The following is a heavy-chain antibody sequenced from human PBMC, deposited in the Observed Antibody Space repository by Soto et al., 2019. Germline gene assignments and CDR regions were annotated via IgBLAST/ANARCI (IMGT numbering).Heavy chain of an antibody. CDR3: ATSLVDTAMVTYYYYGRDV. Sequence: ASVKVSCKASGYTFTSYYMHWVRQAPGQGLEWMGIINPSGGSTSYAQKFQGRVTMTRDTSTSTVYMELSSLRYENTAVYSCATSLVDTAMVTYYYYGRDVWGQGTTVTVSS. CDR1: GYTFTSYY. V-gene: IGHV1-46*01. CDR2: INPSGGST. J-gene: IGHJ6*02. D-gene: IGHD5-18*01.